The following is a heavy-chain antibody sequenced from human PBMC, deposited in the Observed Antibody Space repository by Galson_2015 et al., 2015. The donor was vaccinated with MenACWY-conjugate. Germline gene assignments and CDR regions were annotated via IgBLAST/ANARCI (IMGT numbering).Heavy chain of an antibody. V-gene: IGHV5-51*03. CDR2: IYPGDSDT. J-gene: IGHJ3*01. CDR3: ARSPRHYDVLTGSLPNPFDL. D-gene: IGHD3-9*01. Sequence: QSGAEVKKPGASLQISCQVLGHNFTNYWIGWVRQMPGKGLEWMGIIYPGDSDTRYNPSFQRRVTISADMTSTTAYLQWSSLQASDSGIYYCARSPRHYDVLTGSLPNPFDLWGRGTVVTVSS. CDR1: GHNFTNYW.